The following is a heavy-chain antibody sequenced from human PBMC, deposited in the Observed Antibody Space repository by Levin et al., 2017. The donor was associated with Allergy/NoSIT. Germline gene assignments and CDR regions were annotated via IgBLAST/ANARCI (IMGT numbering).Heavy chain of an antibody. CDR1: GYTFTSYY. D-gene: IGHD6-19*01. Sequence: GESLKISCKASGYTFTSYYMHWVRQAPGQGLEWMGIINPSGGSTSYAQKFQGRVTMTRDTSTSTVYMELSSLRSEDTAVYYCARGRRGLGGAVAGNYYYYYGMDVWGQGTTVTVSS. CDR3: ARGRRGLGGAVAGNYYYYYGMDV. J-gene: IGHJ6*02. CDR2: INPSGGST. V-gene: IGHV1-46*01.